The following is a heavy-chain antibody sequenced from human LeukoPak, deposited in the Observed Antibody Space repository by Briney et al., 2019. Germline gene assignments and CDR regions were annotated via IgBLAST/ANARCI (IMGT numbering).Heavy chain of an antibody. CDR1: GFTFSSYF. D-gene: IGHD2-21*02. Sequence: EGSLRLSCAASGFTFSSYFMHWVRQAPGKGLVWVSRVSSDGTYTEYADSVKGRFTISRDNAKDTLYLQVNSLRAEDTAVYYCAITVDCRATTDCYSYFHHWGQGTLVTVSS. V-gene: IGHV3-74*03. CDR2: VSSDGTYT. J-gene: IGHJ1*01. CDR3: AITVDCRATTDCYSYFHH.